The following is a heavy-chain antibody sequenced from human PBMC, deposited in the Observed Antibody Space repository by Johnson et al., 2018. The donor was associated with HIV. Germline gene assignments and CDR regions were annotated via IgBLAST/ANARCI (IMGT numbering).Heavy chain of an antibody. D-gene: IGHD6-13*01. CDR2: ISYDGSNK. V-gene: IGHV3-30*04. J-gene: IGHJ3*02. Sequence: QVQLVESGGGVVQPGRSLRLSCAASGSTFSSYAMHWVRQAPGKGLEWVAVISYDGSNKYYADSVKGRFTISRDNSKNTLYLQMNSLRAEDTAVYYCARDSGRYSSSWATFGAFDIWGQGTMVTVSS. CDR1: GSTFSSYA. CDR3: ARDSGRYSSSWATFGAFDI.